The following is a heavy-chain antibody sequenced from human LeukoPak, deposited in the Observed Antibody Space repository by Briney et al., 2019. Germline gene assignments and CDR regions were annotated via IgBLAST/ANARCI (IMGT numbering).Heavy chain of an antibody. D-gene: IGHD5-24*01. CDR1: GFTFRNHW. CDR3: ATISAQTFDI. V-gene: IGHV3-7*01. J-gene: IGHJ3*02. Sequence: HSGGSLRLSCVGSGFTFRNHWVNWVRQSPRKGLEWVANIKPDGIDKYYVDSASGRFTVSRDNAKNSAFLQMNSLRAEDTAIYYCATISAQTFDIWGQGTLVSVSS. CDR2: IKPDGIDK.